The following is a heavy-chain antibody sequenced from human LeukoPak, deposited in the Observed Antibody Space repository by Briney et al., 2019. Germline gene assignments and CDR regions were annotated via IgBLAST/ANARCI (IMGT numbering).Heavy chain of an antibody. D-gene: IGHD3-22*01. Sequence: GGSLRLSCAASGFKFSSYWMYWVRQAPGKGLVWVSRINNDGSSLAYADSVRGRFTISRNNAKNTVDMYMNSLRAEDTAVYYCARDADRSGNYVLDGFDIWGQGTMVTVSS. CDR3: ARDADRSGNYVLDGFDI. V-gene: IGHV3-74*01. J-gene: IGHJ3*02. CDR2: INNDGSSL. CDR1: GFKFSSYW.